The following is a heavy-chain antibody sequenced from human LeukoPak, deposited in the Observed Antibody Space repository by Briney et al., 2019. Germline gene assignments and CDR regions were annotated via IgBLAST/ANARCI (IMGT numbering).Heavy chain of an antibody. J-gene: IGHJ5*02. CDR3: ARAKNYDFWSGYKKNWFDP. CDR2: INPNSGGT. V-gene: IGHV1-2*02. CDR1: GYTFTGYY. D-gene: IGHD3-3*01. Sequence: ASVKVSCKASGYTFTGYYMHWVRQAPGQGLEWMGWINPNSGGTNYAQKFQGRVTMTRDTSISTAYMELSRLRSDDTAVYYCARAKNYDFWSGYKKNWFDPWGQGTLVTVSS.